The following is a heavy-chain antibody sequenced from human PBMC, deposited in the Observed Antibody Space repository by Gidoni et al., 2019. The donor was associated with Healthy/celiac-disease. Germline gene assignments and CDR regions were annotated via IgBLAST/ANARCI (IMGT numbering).Heavy chain of an antibody. CDR2: IYSGGST. V-gene: IGHV3-53*04. Sequence: VQLVESGGGLVQPRGSLRLSGSAHGFTLSSNYVSWARQVTGQGLGWVSVIYSGGSTYSADSVKGRCTISRHNSKNTLYLQMNSLRAEDTAVYYCARMVVRGVVGYWGQGTLVTVSS. J-gene: IGHJ4*02. D-gene: IGHD3-10*01. CDR3: ARMVVRGVVGY. CDR1: GFTLSSNY.